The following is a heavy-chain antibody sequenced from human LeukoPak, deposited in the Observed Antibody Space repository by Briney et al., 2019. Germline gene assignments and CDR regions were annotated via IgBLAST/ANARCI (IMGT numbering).Heavy chain of an antibody. Sequence: SETLSLTCAVYGGSFSGYYWSWIRQPPGKGLEWIGEINHSGSTNYNPSLKSRVTISVDTSKNQFSLKLSSVTAADTAVYYCARQRIAVAGTNWFDPWGQGTLVTVSS. D-gene: IGHD6-19*01. J-gene: IGHJ5*02. CDR2: INHSGST. CDR1: GGSFSGYY. CDR3: ARQRIAVAGTNWFDP. V-gene: IGHV4-34*01.